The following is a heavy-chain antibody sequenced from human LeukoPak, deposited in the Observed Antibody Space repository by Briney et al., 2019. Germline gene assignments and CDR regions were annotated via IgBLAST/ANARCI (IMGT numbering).Heavy chain of an antibody. V-gene: IGHV3-30*04. CDR3: ARVKFGYSYGTDAFDI. Sequence: GGSLRLSCAASGFTFSSYAMHWVRQAPGKGLEWVAVISYDGSNKYYADSVKGRFTISRDNSKNTLYLQMNSLRAEDTAVCYCARVKFGYSYGTDAFDIWGQGTMVTVSS. CDR1: GFTFSSYA. D-gene: IGHD5-18*01. J-gene: IGHJ3*02. CDR2: ISYDGSNK.